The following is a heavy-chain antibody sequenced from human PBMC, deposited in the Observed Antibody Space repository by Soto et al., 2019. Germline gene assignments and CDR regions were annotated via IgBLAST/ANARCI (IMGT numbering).Heavy chain of an antibody. CDR2: IIPIFGTA. J-gene: IGHJ5*02. D-gene: IGHD4-17*01. V-gene: IGHV1-69*01. CDR3: AREDTYGDYVDSFYWFDP. Sequence: QVQLVQSGAEVKKPGSSVKVSCKASGGTFSSYAISWVRQAPGQGLEWMGGIIPIFGTANYEQKFQGRVTITADESTSTAYMELSSLRSEDTAVYYCAREDTYGDYVDSFYWFDPWGQGTLVTVSS. CDR1: GGTFSSYA.